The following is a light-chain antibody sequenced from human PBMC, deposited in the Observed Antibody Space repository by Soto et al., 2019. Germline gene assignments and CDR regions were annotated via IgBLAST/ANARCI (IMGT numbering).Light chain of an antibody. CDR2: EVS. CDR1: SSDVGGYNY. Sequence: QSALTQPASVSGSPGQSITISCTGTSSDVGGYNYVSWYQQHPGKAPKLMIYEVSNRPSGVSNRFSGSKSGNTASLTISGLQAEDEADYYCSSYTSSSVVFGTGPKLTVL. J-gene: IGLJ1*01. CDR3: SSYTSSSVV. V-gene: IGLV2-14*01.